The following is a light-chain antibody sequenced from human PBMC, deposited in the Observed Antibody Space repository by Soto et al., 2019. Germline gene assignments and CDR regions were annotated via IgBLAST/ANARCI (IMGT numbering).Light chain of an antibody. CDR2: YAS. CDR3: QQYNNWPPIT. CDR1: QSVSNN. V-gene: IGKV3-15*01. Sequence: EIMMTQSPATLSVSPGERATLSCRASQSVSNNLAWYQQKPGQAPRLLIYYASTRATGTPVRFSGSGSGTEFTLTISSLQSEDFALYYCQQYNNWPPITFGQGTRLEIK. J-gene: IGKJ5*01.